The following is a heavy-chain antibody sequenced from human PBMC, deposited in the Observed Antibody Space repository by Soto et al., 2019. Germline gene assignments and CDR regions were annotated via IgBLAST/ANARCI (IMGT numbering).Heavy chain of an antibody. D-gene: IGHD5-18*01. CDR2: IEPTDSHT. Sequence: PGDAQKISCAGSGYSFTSYLINLVGQMPGKGLGWSGGIEPTDSHTNYSPSFQRHVTLSAELSISTAYLQWSSLKASDTAMYYCAREIGYSYGYFDSWGQGTTVTVSS. J-gene: IGHJ4*03. CDR1: GYSFTSYL. V-gene: IGHV5-10-1*01. CDR3: AREIGYSYGYFDS.